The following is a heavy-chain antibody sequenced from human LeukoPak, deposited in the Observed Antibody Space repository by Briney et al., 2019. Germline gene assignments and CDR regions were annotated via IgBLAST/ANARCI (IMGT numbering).Heavy chain of an antibody. J-gene: IGHJ4*02. Sequence: ASVKVSCKASGYTFTDYYMHWVRQAPGQGLEWMGWINPRSGGTNYAQKFQGRVTMTRDTSISAAYMDLSRLISDDTAVYYCARGIITMVRGATYYFDYWGQGTLVTVSS. V-gene: IGHV1-2*02. CDR1: GYTFTDYY. D-gene: IGHD3-10*01. CDR2: INPRSGGT. CDR3: ARGIITMVRGATYYFDY.